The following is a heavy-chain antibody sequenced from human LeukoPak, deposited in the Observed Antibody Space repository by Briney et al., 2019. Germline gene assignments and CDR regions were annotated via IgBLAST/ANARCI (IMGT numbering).Heavy chain of an antibody. CDR1: GFTFSTYS. V-gene: IGHV3-48*02. CDR2: ITSSSNTI. CDR3: ARDILTKQAYSGYDN. Sequence: GGTVRLSCAASGFTFSTYSMNWVRQAPGKGLEWVSYITSSSNTIYYADSVKGRFTISRDNAKNSLYLQMNSLRDEDTAVYYCARDILTKQAYSGYDNWGQGTLVTVSS. D-gene: IGHD5-12*01. J-gene: IGHJ4*02.